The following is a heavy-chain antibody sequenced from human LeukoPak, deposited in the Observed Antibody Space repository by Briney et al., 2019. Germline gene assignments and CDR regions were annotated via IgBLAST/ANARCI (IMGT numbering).Heavy chain of an antibody. CDR2: IKQDGSEK. V-gene: IGHV3-7*01. CDR1: GFTFSSYW. J-gene: IGHJ4*02. CDR3: ARTYYDFWSLYSSYFGY. D-gene: IGHD3-3*01. Sequence: GGSLRLSCAASGFTFSSYWMSWVRQAPGKGLEWVANIKQDGSEKYYVDSVKGRFTISRDNAKNSLYLQMNSLRAEDTAVYYCARTYYDFWSLYSSYFGYWGQGTLVTVSS.